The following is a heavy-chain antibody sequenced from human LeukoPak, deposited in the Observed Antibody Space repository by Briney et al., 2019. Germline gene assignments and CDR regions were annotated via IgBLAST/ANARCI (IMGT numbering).Heavy chain of an antibody. J-gene: IGHJ5*02. D-gene: IGHD2-15*01. CDR1: GNSISSGDNY. V-gene: IGHV4-61*02. CDR3: ARGTVGYCSGGSCQGWFDP. Sequence: PSETLSLTCTVSGNSISSGDNYWSWIRQPAGKGLEWIGRIYTSGSTNYNPSLKSRVTISGDTSKNQFSLRLSSVTAADTAVYYCARGTVGYCSGGSCQGWFDPWGQGTLVTVSS. CDR2: IYTSGST.